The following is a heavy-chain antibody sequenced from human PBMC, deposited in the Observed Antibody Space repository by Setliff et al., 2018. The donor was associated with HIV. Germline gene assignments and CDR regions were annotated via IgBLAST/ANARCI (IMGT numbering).Heavy chain of an antibody. Sequence: GGSLRLSCVGSGFTFNGYAMNWVRQAPGKGLEWVSAISGSGGSTYYADSVKGRFTISRDNSKNTLYLQMNSLRAEDTAVYYCAKDRTVVVITIFDYWGQGTLVTVSS. CDR3: AKDRTVVVITIFDY. J-gene: IGHJ4*02. CDR1: GFTFNGYA. V-gene: IGHV3-23*01. D-gene: IGHD3-22*01. CDR2: ISGSGGST.